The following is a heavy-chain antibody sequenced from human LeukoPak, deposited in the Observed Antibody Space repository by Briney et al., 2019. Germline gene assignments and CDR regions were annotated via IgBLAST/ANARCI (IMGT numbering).Heavy chain of an antibody. CDR2: INSDGSST. CDR3: ARGRGYYGSGSYY. CDR1: GFTFSSYW. V-gene: IGHV3-74*01. Sequence: GGSLRLSCAASGFTFSSYWIHWVRQAPGKGLVWVSRINSDGSSTSYADSVKGRFTISRDNAKNTLYLQMNSLRAEDTAVYYCARGRGYYGSGSYYWGQGTLVTVSS. J-gene: IGHJ4*02. D-gene: IGHD3-10*01.